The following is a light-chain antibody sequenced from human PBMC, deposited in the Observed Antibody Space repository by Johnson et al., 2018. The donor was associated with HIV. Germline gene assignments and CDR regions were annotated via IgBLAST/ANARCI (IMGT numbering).Light chain of an antibody. Sequence: QSVLTQPPSVSAAPGQKVTISCSGSSSNIGNNYVSWYQQLPRTAPKLLIYDNNKRPSGIPDRFSGSKSGTSATLGITGLQTGDESYYYCGTWDSSLSIYVFGTGTKVTVL. J-gene: IGLJ1*01. CDR1: SSNIGNNY. CDR2: DNN. CDR3: GTWDSSLSIYV. V-gene: IGLV1-51*01.